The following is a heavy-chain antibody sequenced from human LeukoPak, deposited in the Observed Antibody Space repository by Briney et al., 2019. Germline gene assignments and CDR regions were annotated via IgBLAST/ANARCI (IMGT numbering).Heavy chain of an antibody. CDR1: GGSISSGDYY. CDR3: ASLNYYDSSGYYYVLEAFDI. J-gene: IGHJ3*02. V-gene: IGHV4-30-4*08. CDR2: IYYSGST. Sequence: SETLSLTCTVSGGSISSGDYYWSWIRQPPGKGLEWIGYIYYSGSTYYNPSLKSRVTISVDTSKNQFSLKLSSVTAAGTAVYYCASLNYYDSSGYYYVLEAFDIWGQGTMVTVSS. D-gene: IGHD3-22*01.